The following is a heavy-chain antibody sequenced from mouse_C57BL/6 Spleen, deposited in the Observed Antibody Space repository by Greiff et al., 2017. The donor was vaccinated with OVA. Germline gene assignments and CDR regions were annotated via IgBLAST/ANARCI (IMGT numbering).Heavy chain of an antibody. CDR1: GFSFNTYA. CDR3: VRQGYYGSSSYFDV. Sequence: EVKVIESGGGLVQPKGSLKLSCAVSGFSFNTYAMNWVRQAPGKGLEWVARIRSKSNNYATYYADSVKDRFTISRDDSESMLYLQMNNLKTEDTAMYYCVRQGYYGSSSYFDVWGTGTTVTVSS. D-gene: IGHD1-1*01. J-gene: IGHJ1*03. V-gene: IGHV10-1*01. CDR2: IRSKSNNYAT.